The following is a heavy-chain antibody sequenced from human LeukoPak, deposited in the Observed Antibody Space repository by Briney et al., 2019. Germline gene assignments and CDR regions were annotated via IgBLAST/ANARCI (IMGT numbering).Heavy chain of an antibody. V-gene: IGHV4-30-4*01. J-gene: IGHJ5*02. CDR1: GGSISSGDYY. CDR2: IYYSGST. Sequence: SETLSLTCTVSGGSISSGDYYWSWIRQPPGKGLEWIGYIYYSGSTYYNPSLKSRVTISVDTSKNQFSLKLSSVTAADTAVYYCARVGPARQLVHMFDPWGQGTLVTVSS. D-gene: IGHD6-13*01. CDR3: ARVGPARQLVHMFDP.